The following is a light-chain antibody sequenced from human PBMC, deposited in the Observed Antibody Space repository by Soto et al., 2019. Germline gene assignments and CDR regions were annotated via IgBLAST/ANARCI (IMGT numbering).Light chain of an antibody. CDR3: QSYDRSLSGWV. CDR2: GNN. CDR1: SSNIGAGYD. Sequence: QSVLTQPPSVSGAPGQRVTISCTGSSSNIGAGYDVHWYQQLPETAPKLLIYGNNNRPSGVPDRFSGSKSGTSASLAITGLHAEDEADYYCQSYDRSLSGWVFGGGTKVAVL. J-gene: IGLJ3*02. V-gene: IGLV1-40*01.